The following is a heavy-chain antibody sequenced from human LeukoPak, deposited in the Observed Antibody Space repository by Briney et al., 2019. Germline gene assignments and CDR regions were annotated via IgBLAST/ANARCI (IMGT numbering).Heavy chain of an antibody. CDR3: AREDNPDYRIDY. Sequence: ASVKVSCKTSGYTFTNYDINWVRQASGQGLEWMGWMNPNSGNTGYAQKFQGRLTITRDTSITTAYMELTSLRSEDTAVYYCAREDNPDYRIDYWGQGTLVTVSS. D-gene: IGHD4-11*01. CDR1: GYTFTNYD. CDR2: MNPNSGNT. J-gene: IGHJ4*02. V-gene: IGHV1-8*03.